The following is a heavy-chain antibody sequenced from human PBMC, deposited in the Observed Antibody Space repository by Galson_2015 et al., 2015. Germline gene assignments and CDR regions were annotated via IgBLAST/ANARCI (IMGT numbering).Heavy chain of an antibody. CDR2: LIPMFGSP. Sequence: SVKVSCKASGGTFRSYAINWVRQAPGQGLEWMGGLIPMFGSPKYAQRFQGRVTITADESTSTAYMEVTSLRSEDTAVYYCAILEPSGRRAFWGQGTLVTVSS. V-gene: IGHV1-69*13. J-gene: IGHJ4*02. CDR3: AILEPSGRRAF. D-gene: IGHD3-10*01. CDR1: GGTFRSYA.